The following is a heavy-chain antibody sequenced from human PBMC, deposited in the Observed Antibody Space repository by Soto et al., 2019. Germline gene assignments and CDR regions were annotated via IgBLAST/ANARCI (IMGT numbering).Heavy chain of an antibody. CDR2: ISSSSSYI. J-gene: IGHJ3*02. V-gene: IGHV3-21*01. Sequence: EVQLVESGGGLVNPGGSLRLSCAASGFTFRSYSMNWVGQAPGKGLEWVSSISSSSSYIYYADSGKGRFTISRDNAKNSLYLQMNSLRAEDTAVYYCARDRYGDYDLDAFDIWGQGTMVTVSS. CDR3: ARDRYGDYDLDAFDI. CDR1: GFTFRSYS. D-gene: IGHD4-17*01.